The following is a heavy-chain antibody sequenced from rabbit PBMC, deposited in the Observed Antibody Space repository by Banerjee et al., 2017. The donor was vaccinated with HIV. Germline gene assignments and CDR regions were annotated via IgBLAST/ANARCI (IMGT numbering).Heavy chain of an antibody. J-gene: IGHJ4*01. V-gene: IGHV1S45*01. Sequence: QEQLVESGGGLVKPEGSLKLSCTASGFSFSNKAVMCWVRQAPGKGLEWIACINAITGKAVYASWAKGRFTFSKTSSTSVTLQVTSLTAADTATYFCARDGSGDYIDGVFNLWGQGTLVSVS. CDR3: ARDGSGDYIDGVFNL. CDR1: GFSFSNKAV. D-gene: IGHD1-1*01. CDR2: INAITGKA.